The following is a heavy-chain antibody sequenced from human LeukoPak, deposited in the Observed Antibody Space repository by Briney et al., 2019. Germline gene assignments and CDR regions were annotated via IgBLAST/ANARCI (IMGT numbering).Heavy chain of an antibody. Sequence: ETLSLTCAVYGGSFSGYYWSWIRQPPGKGLEWVSSISSSSNYIYSADSLKGRFIISRDNPKNSLYLQMNSLRAEDTAVYYCARDHCSGGSCLDVWGKGTTVTVSS. CDR3: ARDHCSGGSCLDV. D-gene: IGHD2-15*01. CDR2: ISSSSNYI. CDR1: GGSFSGYY. V-gene: IGHV3-21*01. J-gene: IGHJ6*04.